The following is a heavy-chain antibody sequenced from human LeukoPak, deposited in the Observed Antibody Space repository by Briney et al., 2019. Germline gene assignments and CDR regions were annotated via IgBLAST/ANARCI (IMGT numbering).Heavy chain of an antibody. J-gene: IGHJ4*02. V-gene: IGHV3-48*02. Sequence: PGGSLRLSCAASGFTFSSYGMHWVRQAPGKGLEWISYINSDIYSNTIYYADTVKGRFTISRDNGKNSLYLQMNSLRDEDTAVYYCARDRDYAFDYWGQGTLVTVSS. CDR1: GFTFSSYG. CDR2: INSDIYSNTI. CDR3: ARDRDYAFDY. D-gene: IGHD4-17*01.